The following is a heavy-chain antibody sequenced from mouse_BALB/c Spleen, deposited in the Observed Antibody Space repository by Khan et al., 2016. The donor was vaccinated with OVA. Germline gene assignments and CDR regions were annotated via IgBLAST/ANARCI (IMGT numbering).Heavy chain of an antibody. Sequence: EVELVESGGDLVKPGGSLKLSCAASGFTFSRYTMSWVRQTPEKRLEWVATISSGGTYTYYVDSVEGRFTLSRDHAKNTLYLEMTSLKSEDTSIYYCTLGEGYYGNPYARDFWGPGTSVTVSS. CDR3: TLGEGYYGNPYARDF. CDR2: ISSGGTYT. D-gene: IGHD2-1*01. CDR1: GFTFSRYT. J-gene: IGHJ4*01. V-gene: IGHV5-6-4*01.